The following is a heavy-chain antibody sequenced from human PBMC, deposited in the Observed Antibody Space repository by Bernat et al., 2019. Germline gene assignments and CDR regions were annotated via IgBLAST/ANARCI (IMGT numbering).Heavy chain of an antibody. V-gene: IGHV1-2*02. CDR3: ARGRKSKMSKNGGNDG. CDR1: GYSFTDYY. CDR2: INPNSGDT. J-gene: IGHJ4*02. D-gene: IGHD3-16*01. Sequence: QVQLVQSGAEVRKPGASVKVSCEASGYSFTDYYIHWVRQAPGQGLEWMGWINPNSGDTTYAQKFQGRVSLTRDTSISTVHMDLNSLASDDTAMYYCARGRKSKMSKNGGNDGWGRGTLVTVSS.